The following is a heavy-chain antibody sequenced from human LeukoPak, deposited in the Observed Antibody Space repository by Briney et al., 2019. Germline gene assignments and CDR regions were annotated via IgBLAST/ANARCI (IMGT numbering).Heavy chain of an antibody. J-gene: IGHJ4*02. CDR3: ARGSRYYFDY. CDR2: INAGNGNT. CDR1: GYTLTSYA. V-gene: IGHV1-3*01. Sequence: VSVKVSCKASGYTLTSYAMHWVRQAPGQRLEWMGWINAGNGNTKYSQKFQGRVTITRDTSASTAYMELSSLRSEDTAVYYCARGSRYYFDYWGQGTLVTVSS.